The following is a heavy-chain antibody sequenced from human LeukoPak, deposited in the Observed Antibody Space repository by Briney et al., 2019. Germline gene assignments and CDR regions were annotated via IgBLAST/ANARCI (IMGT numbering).Heavy chain of an antibody. CDR1: GFTFSSYW. CDR3: VKDRCDRATCPEV. Sequence: GGSLRLSCEASGFTFSSYWMNWVRQAPGKGLEWVSGISNNGDSAYYADSVKGRFTISRDNPKNTLHLQMSSLRAEDTALYYCVKDRCDRATCPEVWGQGTLVTVSS. D-gene: IGHD2-21*01. J-gene: IGHJ4*02. CDR2: ISNNGDSA. V-gene: IGHV3-23*01.